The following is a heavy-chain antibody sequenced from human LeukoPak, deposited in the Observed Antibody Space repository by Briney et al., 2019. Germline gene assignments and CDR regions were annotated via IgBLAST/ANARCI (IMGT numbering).Heavy chain of an antibody. CDR1: GGSISSFY. J-gene: IGHJ4*02. V-gene: IGHV4-59*08. D-gene: IGHD6-19*01. CDR3: ARHMDIAVAATWRFDY. Sequence: SETLSLTCTVSGGSISSFYWSWIRQPPGKGLEWIGYIHYSGTTNYNPSLKSRVTISVDTSKNQFSLTLTSVTAADAAVYYCARHMDIAVAATWRFDYWGQGTLVTVSS. CDR2: IHYSGTT.